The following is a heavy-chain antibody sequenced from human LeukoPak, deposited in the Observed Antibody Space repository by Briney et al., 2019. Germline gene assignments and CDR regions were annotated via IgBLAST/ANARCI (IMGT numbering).Heavy chain of an antibody. CDR1: GFTFSTYA. D-gene: IGHD6-13*01. V-gene: IGHV3-64D*06. J-gene: IGHJ3*01. CDR2: INGNGVGT. Sequence: GGSLRLSCSASGFTFSTYAMHWVRQAPGKGLEFVSAINGNGVGTFYADSVKGRFTVSRDNSKSTLHLQMSSLRAEDTALYYCVKDTYSSSWSAFDVWGQGTMVTVSS. CDR3: VKDTYSSSWSAFDV.